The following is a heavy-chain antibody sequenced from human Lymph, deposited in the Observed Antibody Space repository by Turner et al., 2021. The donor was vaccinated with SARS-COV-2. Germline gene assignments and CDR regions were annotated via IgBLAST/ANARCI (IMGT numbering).Heavy chain of an antibody. CDR1: GGPFSSYA. D-gene: IGHD2-2*01. J-gene: IGHJ5*02. Sequence: QVQLVQSGAEGKKPGSSVKVSCKASGGPFSSYAITWVRQAPGQGLEWMGGIIPILAIANYAQKFQGRVTITADKSTSTAYMELSRLRSEDTAVYYCARDSPYCSSTSCYDPWGQGTLVTVSS. CDR3: ARDSPYCSSTSCYDP. CDR2: IIPILAIA. V-gene: IGHV1-69*10.